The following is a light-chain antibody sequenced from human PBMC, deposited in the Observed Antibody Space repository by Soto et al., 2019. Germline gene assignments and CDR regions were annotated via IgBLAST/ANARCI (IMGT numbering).Light chain of an antibody. J-gene: IGKJ4*01. CDR3: QQYGNLPLT. CDR2: RVS. V-gene: IGKV3-20*01. Sequence: EIVLTQSPGTLSLSPGERATRSGRDSQTITTLAWYQRKPGQAPGLLIYRVSSRATGVPDRFSGSGSGTDYTLTISRLEPEEFAVYYCQQYGNLPLTFGGGTKVDIK. CDR1: QTITT.